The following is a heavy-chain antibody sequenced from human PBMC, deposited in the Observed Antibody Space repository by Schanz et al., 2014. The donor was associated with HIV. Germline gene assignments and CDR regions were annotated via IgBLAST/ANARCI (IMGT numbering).Heavy chain of an antibody. CDR2: ISYDGSDK. CDR1: GLTFSSYG. CDR3: AKDQGYDFWSGYYNYYGMDV. Sequence: QVQLVESGGGVVQPGRSLRLSCAGSGLTFSSYGMHWVRQAPGKGLEWVAVISYDGSDKYHADSVKGRFTISRDNSKNTLYLQMNSLRAEDTAVYYCAKDQGYDFWSGYYNYYGMDVWGQGTTVTVSS. D-gene: IGHD3-3*01. V-gene: IGHV3-30*18. J-gene: IGHJ6*02.